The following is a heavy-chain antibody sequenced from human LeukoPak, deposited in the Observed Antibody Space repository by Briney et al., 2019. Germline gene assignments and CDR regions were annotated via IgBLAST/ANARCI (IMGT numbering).Heavy chain of an antibody. J-gene: IGHJ4*02. Sequence: SETLSLTCTVSGGSISSSSYYWGWIRQPPGKGLEWIGSIYYSGSTYYNPSLKSRVTISVDTSKNQFSLKLSSVTAADTAVYYCARGDTYKYNSGWGDFDYWGQGTLVTVSS. V-gene: IGHV4-39*07. D-gene: IGHD6-19*01. CDR2: IYYSGST. CDR3: ARGDTYKYNSGWGDFDY. CDR1: GGSISSSSYY.